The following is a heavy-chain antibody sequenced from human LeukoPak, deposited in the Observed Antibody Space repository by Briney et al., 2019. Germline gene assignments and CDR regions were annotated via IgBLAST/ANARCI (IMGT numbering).Heavy chain of an antibody. V-gene: IGHV4-34*01. J-gene: IGHJ4*02. D-gene: IGHD4-17*01. CDR1: GGSFSGYY. Sequence: SSETLSLICAVYGGSFSGYYWSWLRQPPGKGLEWIGEINHSGSTNYNPSLKTRVTISVDTSKNQFSLKLSSVTAADTAVYYCARGYDYGDKYYFDYWGQGTLVTVSS. CDR2: INHSGST. CDR3: ARGYDYGDKYYFDY.